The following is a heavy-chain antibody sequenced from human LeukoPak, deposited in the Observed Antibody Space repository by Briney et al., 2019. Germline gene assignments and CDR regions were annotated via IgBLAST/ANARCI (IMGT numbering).Heavy chain of an antibody. CDR1: GGSISSYY. Sequence: SETLSLTCTVSGGSISSYYWSWIRQPPGKELEWIGYIYYSGSTNYNPSLKSRVTISVDTSKNQFSLKLSSVTAADTAVYYCARTSWGSYLSYFDYWGQGTLVTVSS. V-gene: IGHV4-59*13. CDR3: ARTSWGSYLSYFDY. CDR2: IYYSGST. J-gene: IGHJ4*02. D-gene: IGHD3-16*02.